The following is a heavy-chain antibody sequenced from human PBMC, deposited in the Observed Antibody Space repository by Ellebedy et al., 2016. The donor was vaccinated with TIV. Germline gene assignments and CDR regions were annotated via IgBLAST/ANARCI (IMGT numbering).Heavy chain of an antibody. J-gene: IGHJ4*02. CDR1: GFTFSTYW. V-gene: IGHV3-7*01. Sequence: GESLKISCATSGFTFSTYWMASVRHAAGKGLERVANIKEDGSQTYYVGPVKGRFTISRDNAKTTLYLQMNSLRAEDTAVYYCAKSVRSWYRKDGVYYFDYWGQGTLVTVSS. CDR2: IKEDGSQT. CDR3: AKSVRSWYRKDGVYYFDY. D-gene: IGHD6-13*01.